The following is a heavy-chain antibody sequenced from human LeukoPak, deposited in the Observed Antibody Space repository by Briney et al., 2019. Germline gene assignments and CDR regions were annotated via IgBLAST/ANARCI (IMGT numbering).Heavy chain of an antibody. CDR2: INTNTGNP. Sequence: ASVKVSCKASGYTFTSYALNWVRQAPGQGLEWMGWINTNTGNPTYAQGFTGRFVFSLDTSVSTAYLQISSLKAEDTAVYYCAREGGGAVAADAFDIWGQGTMVTVSS. V-gene: IGHV7-4-1*02. D-gene: IGHD6-19*01. J-gene: IGHJ3*02. CDR3: AREGGGAVAADAFDI. CDR1: GYTFTSYA.